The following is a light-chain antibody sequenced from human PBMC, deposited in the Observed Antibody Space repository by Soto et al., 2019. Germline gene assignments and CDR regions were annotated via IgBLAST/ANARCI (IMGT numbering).Light chain of an antibody. Sequence: EIVMTQSPATLAVSPGERATLSCRASQSVSTNLAWYQQRPGQSPRLLISGASTRVTGIPARFSGSGSGTEFTITLTSLQFDDFAVYYCQQYENWLTWTFGQRTKVEIK. CDR1: QSVSTN. V-gene: IGKV3-15*01. CDR2: GAS. CDR3: QQYENWLTWT. J-gene: IGKJ1*01.